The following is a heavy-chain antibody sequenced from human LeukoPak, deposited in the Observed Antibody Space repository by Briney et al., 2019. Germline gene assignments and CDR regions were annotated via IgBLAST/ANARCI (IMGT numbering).Heavy chain of an antibody. V-gene: IGHV3-15*01. Sequence: AGGSLRLSCAASGFTFSNAWMSWVRQAPGKGLEWVGRIKSKTDGGTTDYAAPVKGRFTISRDDSKNTLYLQMNSLKTEDTAVYYCTTDNGYYYDSSPKGWGQGTLVTVSS. D-gene: IGHD3-22*01. CDR2: IKSKTDGGTT. CDR1: GFTFSNAW. J-gene: IGHJ4*02. CDR3: TTDNGYYYDSSPKG.